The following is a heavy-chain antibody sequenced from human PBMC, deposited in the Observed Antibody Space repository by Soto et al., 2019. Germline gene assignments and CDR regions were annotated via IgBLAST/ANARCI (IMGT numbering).Heavy chain of an antibody. Sequence: SQTLSLTCAISGDSVSGNSAAWNWIRQSPPRGLEWLGRTYYRSRWYNDYAVSVKSRITVTPDTSKNQFSLHLNSVTPEDTAVYYCARELPYYVSSDSYLDYWGQGALVTVSS. V-gene: IGHV6-1*01. CDR2: TYYRSRWYN. D-gene: IGHD3-16*01. CDR1: GDSVSGNSAA. CDR3: ARELPYYVSSDSYLDY. J-gene: IGHJ4*02.